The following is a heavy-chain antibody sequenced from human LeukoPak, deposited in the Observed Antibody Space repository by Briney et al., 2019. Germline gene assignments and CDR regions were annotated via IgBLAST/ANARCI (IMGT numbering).Heavy chain of an antibody. J-gene: IGHJ4*02. Sequence: SETLSLTCTVSGGSISSSSNYWGWVRQPPGKGLEWIGSIYYSGSTYYNPSLKSRVTISVDTSKNQFSLKLSSVTAADTAVYYCARTAGGNDFDYWGQGTLVTVSS. CDR2: IYYSGST. CDR3: ARTAGGNDFDY. CDR1: GGSISSSSNY. V-gene: IGHV4-39*01. D-gene: IGHD4-23*01.